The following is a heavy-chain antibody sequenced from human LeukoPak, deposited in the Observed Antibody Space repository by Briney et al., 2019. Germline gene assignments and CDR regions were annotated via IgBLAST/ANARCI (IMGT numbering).Heavy chain of an antibody. CDR3: ARDNGGYDYYYYYGMDV. CDR1: GFTFSSYS. J-gene: IGHJ6*02. V-gene: IGHV3-21*01. Sequence: PGGSLRLSCAASGFTFSSYSMNWVRQAPGKGLEWVSSICSSSIYIYYADSVKGRFTISRDNAKNSLYLQMNSLRAEDTAVYYCARDNGGYDYYYYYGMDVWGQGTTVTVSS. CDR2: ICSSSIYI. D-gene: IGHD5-12*01.